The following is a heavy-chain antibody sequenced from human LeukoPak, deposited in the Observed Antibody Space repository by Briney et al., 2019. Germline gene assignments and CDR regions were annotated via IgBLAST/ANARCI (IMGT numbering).Heavy chain of an antibody. D-gene: IGHD7-27*01. J-gene: IGHJ4*02. Sequence: PGGSLRLSCSASGFIFADYWMTWIRQAPGKGLEWVANIKQDGSEKYYVDSVKGRFTISRDNAKNSLYLQMNSLRAEDTAVYYCARGSGVNYWGQGTLVTVSS. V-gene: IGHV3-7*01. CDR3: ARGSGVNY. CDR2: IKQDGSEK. CDR1: GFIFADYW.